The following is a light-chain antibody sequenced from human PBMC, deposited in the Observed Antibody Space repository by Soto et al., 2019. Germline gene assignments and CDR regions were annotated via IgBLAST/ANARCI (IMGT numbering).Light chain of an antibody. CDR3: QKYNSAPLT. CDR1: QSVSSTY. CDR2: GAS. V-gene: IGKV3-20*01. Sequence: EIVLTQSPATLSLSPGERATLSCRASQSVSSTYLIWYQQKPGQAPRLLIYGASSRATGVPDRFSGGGSGTDFTLTISNLQPEDVATYYCQKYNSAPLTFGGGTKVDIK. J-gene: IGKJ4*01.